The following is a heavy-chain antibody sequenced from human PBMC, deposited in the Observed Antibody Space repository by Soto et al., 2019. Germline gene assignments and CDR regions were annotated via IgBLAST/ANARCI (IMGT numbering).Heavy chain of an antibody. CDR1: GDSISSGDHY. CDR3: ARGSSGHGPVVGFEV. CDR2: IYHSEST. D-gene: IGHD2-15*01. V-gene: IGHV4-30-4*01. J-gene: IGHJ3*01. Sequence: TSETLSLTCTVSGDSISSGDHYWSWIRQPPGKGPEWIGFIYHSESTYYNPSLQGRVTISVDTSKNQFSLKLNSVTAADTAVYYCARGSSGHGPVVGFEVWGRGTTVTVSS.